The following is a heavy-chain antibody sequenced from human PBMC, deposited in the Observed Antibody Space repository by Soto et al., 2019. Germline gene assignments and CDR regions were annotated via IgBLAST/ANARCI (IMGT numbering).Heavy chain of an antibody. V-gene: IGHV1-69*13. CDR3: SRVYSSSWYYSPFDP. CDR2: IIPIFGTA. D-gene: IGHD6-13*01. J-gene: IGHJ5*02. Sequence: ASVKVSCKASGGTFSSYAISWVRQAPGQGLEWMGGIIPIFGTANYAQKFQGRVTITADESTSTAYMELSSLRSEDTAVYYCSRVYSSSWYYSPFDPWGQGTLVTVSS. CDR1: GGTFSSYA.